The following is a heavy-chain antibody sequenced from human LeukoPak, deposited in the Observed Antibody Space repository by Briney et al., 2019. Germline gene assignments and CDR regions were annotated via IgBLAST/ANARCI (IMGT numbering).Heavy chain of an antibody. J-gene: IGHJ6*02. D-gene: IGHD5/OR15-5a*01. Sequence: PGRSLRLSCAASGFTVSSNYMNWVRRAPGKGLEWVSIIYSGGSTFYGDSVKGRFTISRDNPKNTVYLQMNSLRAEDTAVYYCVRVRVYEPYGMDVWGQGTTVTVSS. CDR1: GFTVSSNY. CDR2: IYSGGST. V-gene: IGHV3-53*01. CDR3: VRVRVYEPYGMDV.